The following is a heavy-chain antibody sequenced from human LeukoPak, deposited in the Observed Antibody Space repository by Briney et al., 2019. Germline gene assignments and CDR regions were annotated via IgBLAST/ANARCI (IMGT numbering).Heavy chain of an antibody. CDR2: ISAYNGNT. CDR1: GYTFTSYG. Sequence: SVTVSCKASGYTFTSYGINWVRQAPGQGLEWMGWISAYNGNTNYAPKPQGRVTMITGASTRTALIELRSLRSDDTAVYYCARGVVVARRHAFDIWGQGTMVTVSS. V-gene: IGHV1-18*01. D-gene: IGHD2-15*01. J-gene: IGHJ3*02. CDR3: ARGVVVARRHAFDI.